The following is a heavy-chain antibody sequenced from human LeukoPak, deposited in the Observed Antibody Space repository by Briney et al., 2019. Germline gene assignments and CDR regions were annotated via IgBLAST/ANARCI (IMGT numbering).Heavy chain of an antibody. J-gene: IGHJ4*02. CDR3: ARGGGAFDY. D-gene: IGHD4-23*01. CDR2: TYYRSKWYN. CDR1: GDSVSSNSAA. Sequence: PSQTLSLTCAISGDSVSSNSAAWNWIRQSPSRGLEWLGRTYYRSKWYNGYAVSVRGRITINPDTSKNLFSLQLNSMTPDDTAVYYCARGGGAFDYWSQGTLVTVSS. V-gene: IGHV6-1*01.